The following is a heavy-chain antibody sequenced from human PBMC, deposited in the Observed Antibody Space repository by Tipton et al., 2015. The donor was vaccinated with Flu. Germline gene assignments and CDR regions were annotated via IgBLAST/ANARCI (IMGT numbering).Heavy chain of an antibody. D-gene: IGHD1-26*01. Sequence: TLSLTCNVSGGSISSGSYFWSWIRQPAGKGLQWIGRIYTNGRTNYNPSLESRVSISADTSKNEFSLSLSSVTAADTAMYYCARYRGSNARGEGNDAFDIWGQGTMVSVSS. J-gene: IGHJ3*02. V-gene: IGHV4-61*02. CDR1: GGSISSGSYF. CDR2: IYTNGRT. CDR3: ARYRGSNARGEGNDAFDI.